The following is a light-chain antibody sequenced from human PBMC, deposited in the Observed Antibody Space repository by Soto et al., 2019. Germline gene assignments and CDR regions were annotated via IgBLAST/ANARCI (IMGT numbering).Light chain of an antibody. Sequence: DIQMTQSPSSLSASVGDRVIITCRASEDIKSDLGWYQQKAGEAPRRLISATSSLQSGVPSRFSGSGSGTAFTLTISSLQPEDLAAYYCLQHHAYPRTFGQGTKVEIK. CDR3: LQHHAYPRT. J-gene: IGKJ1*01. CDR1: EDIKSD. V-gene: IGKV1-17*01. CDR2: ATS.